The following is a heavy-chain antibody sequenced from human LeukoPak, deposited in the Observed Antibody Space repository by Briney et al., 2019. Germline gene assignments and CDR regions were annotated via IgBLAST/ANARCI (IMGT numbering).Heavy chain of an antibody. CDR1: GFTFSSYA. V-gene: IGHV3-23*01. Sequence: SGGSLRLSCAASGFTFSSYAMSWVRQAPGKGLEWVSAVSGSGGSTYYADSVKGRFTISRDNSKNTLYLQMNSLRAEDTAVYYCAKFGVRRVDPWGQGTLVTVSS. CDR2: VSGSGGST. J-gene: IGHJ5*02. D-gene: IGHD2-8*01. CDR3: AKFGVRRVDP.